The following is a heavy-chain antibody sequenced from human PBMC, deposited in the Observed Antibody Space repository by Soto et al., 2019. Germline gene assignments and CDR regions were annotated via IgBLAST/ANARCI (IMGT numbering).Heavy chain of an antibody. J-gene: IGHJ5*02. CDR1: GGSFSGYY. D-gene: IGHD2-21*02. Sequence: QVQLQQWGAGLLKPSETLSLTCAVYGGSFSGYYWSWIRQPPGQGLEWIGEINHSGSTNYNPSLKSRVNIAVDTSKDQFSRKLSSVTAADTAVYYCARGISPGDLPNWFDPWGQGTLVTVSS. CDR3: ARGISPGDLPNWFDP. V-gene: IGHV4-34*01. CDR2: INHSGST.